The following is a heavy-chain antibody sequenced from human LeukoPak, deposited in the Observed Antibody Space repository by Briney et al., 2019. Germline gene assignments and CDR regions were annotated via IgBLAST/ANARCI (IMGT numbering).Heavy chain of an antibody. CDR3: VKDSTHCSGGSCYGGDY. V-gene: IGHV3-30*18. J-gene: IGHJ4*02. Sequence: PGRSLRLSCAASGFTFSSYGIHWVRQAPGKGLEWVSLISYEGSDKYYADSVKGRFTISRDNSKNTLFLQMNSLRHEDPAVYYCVKDSTHCSGGSCYGGDYWGQGTLVTVSS. D-gene: IGHD2-15*01. CDR2: ISYEGSDK. CDR1: GFTFSSYG.